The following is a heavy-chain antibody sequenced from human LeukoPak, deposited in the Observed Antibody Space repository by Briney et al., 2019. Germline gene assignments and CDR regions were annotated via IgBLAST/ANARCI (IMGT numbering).Heavy chain of an antibody. V-gene: IGHV1-2*02. J-gene: IGHJ4*02. CDR3: ARFGNYYGSGSYYNVGY. Sequence: ASVKVSCKASGYTFTGYYMHWVRQAPGQGLEWMGWINPNSGGTNYAQKFQGRVTMTRDTSISTAYMELSRLRSDDTAVYYCARFGNYYGSGSYYNVGYWGQGTLVTVSS. CDR2: INPNSGGT. CDR1: GYTFTGYY. D-gene: IGHD3-10*01.